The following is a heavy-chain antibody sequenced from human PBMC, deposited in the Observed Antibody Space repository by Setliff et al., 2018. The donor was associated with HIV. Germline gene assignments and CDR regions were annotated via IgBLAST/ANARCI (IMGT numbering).Heavy chain of an antibody. J-gene: IGHJ4*02. Sequence: PGGSLRLSCAASGFAFSDYYMSWVRQAPGKGLEWLSYISDTGSTAYFADSVKGRFTLSRDNSKNTLYLQMNSLRAEDTAVYYCAKKILGNHPFDHWGQGSLVTVSS. CDR1: GFAFSDYY. CDR3: AKKILGNHPFDH. V-gene: IGHV3-23*01. CDR2: ISDTGSTA.